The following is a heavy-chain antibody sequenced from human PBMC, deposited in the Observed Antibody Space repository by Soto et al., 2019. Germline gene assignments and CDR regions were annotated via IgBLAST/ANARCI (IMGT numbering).Heavy chain of an antibody. CDR1: GFTFGNYA. CDR2: LSGSGDRT. Sequence: EVQLLVSGGRFVQPGGSLKLSCEASGFTFGNYAMTWVRQAPGKGLEWVSTLSGSGDRTYYADSVTGRFTISRDNSKNTLYLQMHSLGVEDTAVYFCAKDTVAIRSFYFDSWAQGTLVTVSS. J-gene: IGHJ4*02. V-gene: IGHV3-23*01. CDR3: AKDTVAIRSFYFDS. D-gene: IGHD2-21*01.